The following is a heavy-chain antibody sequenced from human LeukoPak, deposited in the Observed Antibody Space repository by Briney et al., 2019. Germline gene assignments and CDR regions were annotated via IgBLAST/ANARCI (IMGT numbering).Heavy chain of an antibody. V-gene: IGHV3-21*01. J-gene: IGHJ6*03. Sequence: RSGGSLRLSCAASGFTFSSYSMNWVRQAPGKGLEWVSSISSSSSYIYYADSVKGRFTISRDNAKNSLYLQMNSLRAEDTAVYYCAREDSSSWSSEGYYYYYMDVWGKGTTVTVSS. CDR1: GFTFSSYS. D-gene: IGHD6-13*01. CDR2: ISSSSSYI. CDR3: AREDSSSWSSEGYYYYYMDV.